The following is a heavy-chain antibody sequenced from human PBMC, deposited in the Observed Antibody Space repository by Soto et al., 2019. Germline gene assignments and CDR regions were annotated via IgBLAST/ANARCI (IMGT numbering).Heavy chain of an antibody. D-gene: IGHD2-8*02. J-gene: IGHJ6*02. CDR2: ISGSGSVT. CDR1: GFTFSDYY. V-gene: IGHV3-11*01. Sequence: GGSLRLSCAASGFTFSDYYMSWIRQAPGKGLEWISYISGSGSVTYYADSVKGRFTVSRDNAKNSLYLQVNSLRAEDTAVYYCAREDTGDCTGNSCSNYDYYGVDVWGQGTSVTVSS. CDR3: AREDTGDCTGNSCSNYDYYGVDV.